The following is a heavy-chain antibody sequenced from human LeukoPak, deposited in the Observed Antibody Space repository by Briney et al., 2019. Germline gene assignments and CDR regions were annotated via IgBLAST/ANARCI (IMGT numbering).Heavy chain of an antibody. D-gene: IGHD1-26*01. J-gene: IGHJ4*02. CDR3: AIGWDYSGY. V-gene: IGHV3-53*01. CDR2: IYSGGST. Sequence: GGSLRLSCAASGFTFSSYSMNWVRQAPGKGLEWVSVIYSGGSTYYADSVKGRFTISRDNSKNTLYLQMNSLRAEDTAVYYCAIGWDYSGYWGQGTLVTVSS. CDR1: GFTFSSYS.